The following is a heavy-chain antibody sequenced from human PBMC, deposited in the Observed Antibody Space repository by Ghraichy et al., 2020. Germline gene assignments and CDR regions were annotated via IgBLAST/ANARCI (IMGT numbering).Heavy chain of an antibody. D-gene: IGHD6-13*01. J-gene: IGHJ4*02. CDR1: GGSISSYY. Sequence: SETLSLTCIVSGGSISSYYWSWIRQPPGKGLEWIGYIYNSGFTNYNPSLKSRATISIDTSKNQFSLKVNSVTAADTAVYYCARSPSSGSWYGYFDYWGQGTLVTVSS. V-gene: IGHV4-59*01. CDR2: IYNSGFT. CDR3: ARSPSSGSWYGYFDY.